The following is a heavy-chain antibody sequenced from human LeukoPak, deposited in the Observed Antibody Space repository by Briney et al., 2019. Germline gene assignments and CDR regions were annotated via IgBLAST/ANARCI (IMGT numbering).Heavy chain of an antibody. CDR3: TTDRGKTELPLFGY. Sequence: WGSLRLSCAASGFTFSNAWMSWVRQAPWKGLDWVGRIKRKPDGGTTDYAAPVKGKFTISRDDSKNTLYLQMDSLKTEDTALYYCTTDRGKTELPLFGYWGQGTLVTVSS. D-gene: IGHD1-26*01. CDR1: GFTFSNAW. J-gene: IGHJ4*02. V-gene: IGHV3-15*01. CDR2: IKRKPDGGTT.